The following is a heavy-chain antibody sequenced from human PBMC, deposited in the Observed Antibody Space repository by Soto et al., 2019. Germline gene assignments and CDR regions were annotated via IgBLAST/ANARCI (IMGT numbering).Heavy chain of an antibody. D-gene: IGHD2-15*01. CDR1: GFTFSNAW. CDR3: TTEGPGYCSGGSCYGFDY. Sequence: EVQLVESGGGLVKPGGSLRLSCAASGFTFSNAWMSWVRQAPGKGLEWVGRIKSKTDGGTTDYAAPVKGRFTISSDDSKHPLYLQMNSLKTEDTAVYYCTTEGPGYCSGGSCYGFDYWGQGTLVTVSS. V-gene: IGHV3-15*01. J-gene: IGHJ4*02. CDR2: IKSKTDGGTT.